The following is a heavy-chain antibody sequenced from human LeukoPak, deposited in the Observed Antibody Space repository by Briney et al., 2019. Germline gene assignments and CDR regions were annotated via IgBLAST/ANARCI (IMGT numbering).Heavy chain of an antibody. CDR2: INPNTGVT. V-gene: IGHV1-2*06. D-gene: IGHD4-17*01. J-gene: IGHJ5*02. Sequence: GASVKVSCKAFGYPFTSNYMHWVRQAPGQGLEWMGLINPNTGVTKFAQKFHGRVTMSRDTSSSTAYMELNRLTPDDTAVYYCARGDYGRGDPWGQGSLVTVSA. CDR1: GYPFTSNY. CDR3: ARGDYGRGDP.